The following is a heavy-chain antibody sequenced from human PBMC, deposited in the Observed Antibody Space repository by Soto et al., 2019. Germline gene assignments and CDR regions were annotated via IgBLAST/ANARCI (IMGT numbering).Heavy chain of an antibody. CDR2: INAGNGNT. Sequence: ASVKVSCKASGYTFTSYAMHWVRQAPGQRLEWMGWINAGNGNTKYSQKFQGRVTITRDTSASTAYMELSSLRSEGTAVYYCARDPVYDSSGYPDYWGQGTLVTVSS. V-gene: IGHV1-3*01. J-gene: IGHJ4*02. CDR1: GYTFTSYA. CDR3: ARDPVYDSSGYPDY. D-gene: IGHD3-22*01.